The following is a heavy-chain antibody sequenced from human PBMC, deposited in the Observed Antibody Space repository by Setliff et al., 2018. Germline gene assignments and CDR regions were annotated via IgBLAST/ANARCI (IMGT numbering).Heavy chain of an antibody. D-gene: IGHD3-22*01. CDR2: ISTYNGHT. V-gene: IGHV1-18*01. Sequence: ASVKVSCKASDYILTSYGLSWVRQAPGQGLEWMGWISTYNGHTNYAQRFQGRVTMTTDTSTRTAYMELRTLRSDDAAVYYCARINFYDSTAYYHAPHHWGQGTLGTVSS. J-gene: IGHJ5*02. CDR1: DYILTSYG. CDR3: ARINFYDSTAYYHAPHH.